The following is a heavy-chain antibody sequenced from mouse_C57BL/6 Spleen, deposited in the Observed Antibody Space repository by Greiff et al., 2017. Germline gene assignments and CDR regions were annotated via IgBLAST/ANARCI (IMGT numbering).Heavy chain of an antibody. Sequence: VQLQQSGPELVKPGASVKISCKASGYSFTSYYIHWVKQRPGQGLEWIGWIYPGSGNTKYNEKFKGKATLTADKSSSTAYMQLSSLTSEDSAVYYCARVGYYGSSYDYAIDYWGQGTSVTVSS. CDR2: IYPGSGNT. J-gene: IGHJ4*01. CDR1: GYSFTSYY. CDR3: ARVGYYGSSYDYAIDY. D-gene: IGHD1-1*01. V-gene: IGHV1-66*01.